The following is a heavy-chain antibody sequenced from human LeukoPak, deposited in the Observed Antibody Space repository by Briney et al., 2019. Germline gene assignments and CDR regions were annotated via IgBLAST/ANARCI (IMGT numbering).Heavy chain of an antibody. V-gene: IGHV4-39*01. CDR2: IYYCGTT. CDR1: GGSISTSSNF. J-gene: IGHJ4*02. Sequence: SETLSLTCTVPGGSISTSSNFIWGCIRQPPGKGLDWIGIIYYCGTTNYNPSLKSRVTIFVDTSKNLFSLRLTSVTAADTDVYYCARHRRVTNWYVDFWGQGTLVTVSS. D-gene: IGHD1-1*01. CDR3: ARHRRVTNWYVDF.